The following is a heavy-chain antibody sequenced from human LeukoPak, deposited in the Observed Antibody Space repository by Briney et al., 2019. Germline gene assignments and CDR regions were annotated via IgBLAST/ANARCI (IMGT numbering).Heavy chain of an antibody. CDR2: TYYRSKWYN. D-gene: IGHD3-3*01. V-gene: IGHV6-1*01. CDR1: GDSVSSNSVV. CDR3: ARDFSGPKNPYYYYMDV. J-gene: IGHJ6*03. Sequence: QSQTLSLTCAISGDSVSSNSVVWNWIRQSPSRGLEWLVRTYYRSKWYNDYAVSVKSRITINPDTSKNQFSLQLNSVTPEDTAVYYCARDFSGPKNPYYYYMDVWGKGTTVTVSS.